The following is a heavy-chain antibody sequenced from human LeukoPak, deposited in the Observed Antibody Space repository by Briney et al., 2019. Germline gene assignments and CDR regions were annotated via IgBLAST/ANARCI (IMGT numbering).Heavy chain of an antibody. V-gene: IGHV3-21*01. D-gene: IGHD6-13*01. CDR3: ARGQQLAPPFGY. CDR1: GFTFSGFG. Sequence: GGSLRLSCAASGFTFSGFGMNWVRQAPGKGLEWVSSVSRSSSDTYYADSVKGRFTISRDNSKNTLYLQMNSLRAEDTAVYYCARGQQLAPPFGYWGQGTLVTVSS. CDR2: VSRSSSDT. J-gene: IGHJ4*02.